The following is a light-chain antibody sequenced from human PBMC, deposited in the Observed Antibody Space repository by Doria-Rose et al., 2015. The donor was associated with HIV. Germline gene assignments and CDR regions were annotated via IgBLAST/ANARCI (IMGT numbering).Light chain of an antibody. CDR3: HQYGTSWT. Sequence: TQSPGTLSLSPGERATLSRRASQSFSSTYLAWYQQKPCQAPSLLIYDGSTRATGIPDRSSASGSGTDFTLTINRLEPEDFALYYCHQYGTSWTFGQGTKVEI. CDR1: QSFSSTY. J-gene: IGKJ1*01. CDR2: DGS. V-gene: IGKV3-20*01.